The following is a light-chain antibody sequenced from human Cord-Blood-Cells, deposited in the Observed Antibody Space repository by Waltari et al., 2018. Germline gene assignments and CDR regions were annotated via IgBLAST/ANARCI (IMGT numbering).Light chain of an antibody. V-gene: IGKV3-11*01. CDR1: QSVSSY. J-gene: IGKJ1*01. CDR2: DAS. CDR3: QQRSNWPT. Sequence: EIVLTQSPATLYLSPGERAPLSCRARQSVSSYLAWYQQKPGQAPRLLIYDASNRATGIPARFSGSGSGTDFTLTISSLEPEDFAVYYCQQRSNWPTFGQGTKVEIK.